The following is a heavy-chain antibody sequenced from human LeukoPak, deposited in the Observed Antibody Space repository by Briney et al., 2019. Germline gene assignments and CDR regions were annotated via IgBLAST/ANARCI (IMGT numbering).Heavy chain of an antibody. CDR2: INGDGSIT. D-gene: IGHD7-27*01. CDR1: GFNFRTYW. V-gene: IGHV3-74*01. J-gene: IGHJ3*02. Sequence: PGGSLRLSCAAAGFNFRTYWMHWVRQGPGKGLVWVSRINGDGSITTYADSVKGRFTISRDNAKNTVFLQMNSLRAEDTAVYYCARVGVSWGGFDIWGQGTMVTVSS. CDR3: ARVGVSWGGFDI.